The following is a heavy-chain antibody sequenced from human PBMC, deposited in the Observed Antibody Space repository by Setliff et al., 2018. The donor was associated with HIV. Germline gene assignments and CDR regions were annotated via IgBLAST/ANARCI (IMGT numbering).Heavy chain of an antibody. V-gene: IGHV4-31*03. CDR2: IFHSGDT. CDR1: GVSVGSGDYY. J-gene: IGHJ4*02. CDR3: ATRPRIAARPFDY. Sequence: SETLSLTCSVSGVSVGSGDYYWHWIRQHPEKALEWIGYIFHSGDTYYNPSLKSRISMSVDTSKNQFSLELTSLTAADTAVYYCATRPRIAARPFDYWGQGMWVTAPQ. D-gene: IGHD6-6*01.